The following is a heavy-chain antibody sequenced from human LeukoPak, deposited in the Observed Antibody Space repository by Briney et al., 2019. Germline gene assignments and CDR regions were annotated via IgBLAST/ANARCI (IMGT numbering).Heavy chain of an antibody. V-gene: IGHV3-53*01. CDR2: IYSGGST. Sequence: GGSLGLSCAASGFTVSSNYMSWVRQAPGKGLEWVSVIYSGGSTYYADSVKGRFTISRDNSKSTLYLQMNSLRAEDTAVYYCARVGAAAGTIWFDPWGQGTLVTVSS. D-gene: IGHD6-13*01. CDR1: GFTVSSNY. J-gene: IGHJ5*02. CDR3: ARVGAAAGTIWFDP.